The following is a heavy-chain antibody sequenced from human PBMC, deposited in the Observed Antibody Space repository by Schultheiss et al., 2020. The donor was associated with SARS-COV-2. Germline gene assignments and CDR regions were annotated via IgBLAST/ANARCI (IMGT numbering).Heavy chain of an antibody. D-gene: IGHD3-3*01. CDR2: ISGSGGST. CDR1: GFTVSSNY. Sequence: GGSLRLSCAASGFTVSSNYMSWVRQAPGKGLEWVSAISGSGGSTYYADSVKGRFTISRDNSKNTLYLQMNSLRAEDTAVYYCARWGYYDFWSGYSNNYYYGMDVWGQGTTVTVSS. J-gene: IGHJ6*02. V-gene: IGHV3-23*01. CDR3: ARWGYYDFWSGYSNNYYYGMDV.